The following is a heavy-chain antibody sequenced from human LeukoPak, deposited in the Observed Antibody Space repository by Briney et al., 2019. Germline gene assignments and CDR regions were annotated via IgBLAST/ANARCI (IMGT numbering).Heavy chain of an antibody. CDR1: GFTFGDYA. J-gene: IGHJ4*02. CDR3: TRDGGITIRDDY. V-gene: IGHV3-49*03. CDR2: IRSKAYGGTT. Sequence: GGSLRLSCTASGFTFGDYAMSWFRQAPGKGLEWVGFIRSKAYGGTTEYAASVEGRFTISRGDSKSIAYLQMNSLKTEDTAVYYRTRDGGITIRDDYWGQGTLVTVSS. D-gene: IGHD3-3*01.